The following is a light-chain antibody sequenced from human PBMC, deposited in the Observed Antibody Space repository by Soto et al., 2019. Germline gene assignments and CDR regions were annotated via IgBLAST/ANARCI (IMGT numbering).Light chain of an antibody. CDR2: AAS. J-gene: IGKJ4*01. CDR1: QAIARH. V-gene: IGKV1-9*01. Sequence: IQMTQSPSCLSASVGDTVSVTYRASQAIARHVAWYQQIPGKAPRVVIHAASTLQSGVPSRFSGSGSGTHFTLTISGLQAEDFATYYCQRIDTLPIFGGGTKVEI. CDR3: QRIDTLPI.